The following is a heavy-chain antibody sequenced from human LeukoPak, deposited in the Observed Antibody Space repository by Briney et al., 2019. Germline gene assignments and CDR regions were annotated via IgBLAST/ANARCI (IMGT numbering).Heavy chain of an antibody. CDR2: IYTSGST. CDR3: ASRYYDSSGSGPYFDY. Sequence: SETLSLTCTVSGGSISSYYWSWIRQPAGKGLEWIGRIYTSGSTNYNPSLKSRVTMSVDTSKNQFSLKLSSVTAADTAVYYCASRYYDSSGSGPYFDYWGQGTLVTVSS. D-gene: IGHD3-22*01. J-gene: IGHJ4*02. CDR1: GGSISSYY. V-gene: IGHV4-4*07.